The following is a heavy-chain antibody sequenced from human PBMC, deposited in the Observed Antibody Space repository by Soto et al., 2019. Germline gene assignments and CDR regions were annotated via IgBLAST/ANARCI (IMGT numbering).Heavy chain of an antibody. J-gene: IGHJ4*02. CDR2: ISGSGGST. V-gene: IGHV3-23*01. D-gene: IGHD6-13*01. CDR1: GFTFSSYA. Sequence: GGSLRLSCAASGFTFSSYAMSWVRQAPGKGLEWVSAISGSGGSTYYADSVKGLFTFPRDNSKNTLYLQMNSLRSEDTAVYYCAKVPSSSFYYFDYWGQGTLVTVSS. CDR3: AKVPSSSFYYFDY.